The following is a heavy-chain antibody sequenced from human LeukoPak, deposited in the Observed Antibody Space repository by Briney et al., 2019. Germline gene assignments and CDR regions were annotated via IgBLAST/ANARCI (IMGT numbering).Heavy chain of an antibody. Sequence: PSETLSLTCTVSGGSMSTYNCSWGWQPPGKGLEWIGFIYYTGSTNYNPSLKSRVTISVDTSKNQFSLKLSSVTAADTAVYYCAGVRITTPTVRPIDYWGQGTLVTVSS. CDR3: AGVRITTPTVRPIDY. D-gene: IGHD6-25*01. CDR1: GGSMSTYN. CDR2: IYYTGST. V-gene: IGHV4-59*01. J-gene: IGHJ4*02.